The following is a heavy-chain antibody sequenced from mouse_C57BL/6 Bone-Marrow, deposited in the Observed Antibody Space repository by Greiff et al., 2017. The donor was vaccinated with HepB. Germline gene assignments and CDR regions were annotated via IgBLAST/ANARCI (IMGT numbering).Heavy chain of an antibody. CDR2: ILPGSGST. J-gene: IGHJ1*03. CDR3: ARIRFYYGSSYWYFDV. Sequence: VMLVESGAELMKPGASVKLSCKATGYTFTGYWIEWVKQRPGHGLEWIGEILPGSGSTNYNEKFKGKATFTADTSSNTAYMQLSSLTTEDSAIYYCARIRFYYGSSYWYFDVWGTGTTVTVSS. CDR1: GYTFTGYW. V-gene: IGHV1-9*01. D-gene: IGHD1-1*01.